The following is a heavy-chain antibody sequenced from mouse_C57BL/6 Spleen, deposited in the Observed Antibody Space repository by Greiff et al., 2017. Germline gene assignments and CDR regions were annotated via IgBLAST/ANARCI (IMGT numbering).Heavy chain of an antibody. CDR2: INPSSGYT. J-gene: IGHJ4*01. Sequence: VQLQQSGAELAKPGASVKLSCKASGYTFTSYWMHWVKQRPGQGLEWIGYINPSSGYTKYNQKFKDKATLNGDKSSSTAYMQLSSLTYEDSAVYYCARFQLGGYAMDYWGQGTSVTVSS. CDR3: ARFQLGGYAMDY. CDR1: GYTFTSYW. V-gene: IGHV1-7*01. D-gene: IGHD4-1*02.